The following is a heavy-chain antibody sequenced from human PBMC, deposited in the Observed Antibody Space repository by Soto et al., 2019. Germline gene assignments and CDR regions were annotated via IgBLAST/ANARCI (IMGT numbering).Heavy chain of an antibody. Sequence: QVQLVQSGAEVKKPGSSVKVSCKASGGTFSSYAISWVRQAPGQGLEWMGGIIPIFGTANYAQKFQGRVTITADESTSTAYKELSSLRSEDTAVYYCARDGGYSYEEDYYYGMDVWGQGTTVTVSS. CDR1: GGTFSSYA. V-gene: IGHV1-69*12. D-gene: IGHD5-18*01. J-gene: IGHJ6*02. CDR3: ARDGGYSYEEDYYYGMDV. CDR2: IIPIFGTA.